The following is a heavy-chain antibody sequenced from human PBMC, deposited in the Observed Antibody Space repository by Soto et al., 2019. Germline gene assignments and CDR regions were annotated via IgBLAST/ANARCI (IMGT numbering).Heavy chain of an antibody. D-gene: IGHD2-2*01. CDR1: GYTLTELS. V-gene: IGHV1-24*01. Sequence: ASVKVSCKVSGYTLTELSMHWVRQAPGKGLEWMGGFDPEDGETIYAQKFQGRVTMTEDTSTDTAYMELSSLRSEDTAVYYCAGMTNQGGWFDPWGQGTLVTVSS. CDR2: FDPEDGET. J-gene: IGHJ5*02. CDR3: AGMTNQGGWFDP.